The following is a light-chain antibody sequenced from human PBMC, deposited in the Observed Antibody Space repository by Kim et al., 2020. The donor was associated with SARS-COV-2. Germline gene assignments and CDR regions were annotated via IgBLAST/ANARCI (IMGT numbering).Light chain of an antibody. CDR1: QSISSY. J-gene: IGKJ2*01. CDR2: AAS. Sequence: SASVGDRVTITCRASQSISSYLNWYQQKPGKAPELLIYAASSLQSGVPSRFSGSGSGTDFTLTIRSLQPEDFATYYCQQSYSTPYTFGQGTKLEI. V-gene: IGKV1-39*01. CDR3: QQSYSTPYT.